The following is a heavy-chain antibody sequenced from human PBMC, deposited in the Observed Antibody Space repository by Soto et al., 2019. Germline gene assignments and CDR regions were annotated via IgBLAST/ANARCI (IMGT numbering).Heavy chain of an antibody. D-gene: IGHD3-3*01. CDR3: TVVCTPGYYDFWSGYYHAFGDGGSYYYGMDV. J-gene: IGHJ6*02. Sequence: EVQLVESGGGLVQPGGSLRLSCAASGFTFSSYSMNWVRQAPGKGLEWVAYISSSSSTIYYADSVKGRFTISRDNAKNLLYLQMNSLGDEDTAVYYCTVVCTPGYYDFWSGYYHAFGDGGSYYYGMDVWGQGTMVTVSS. CDR1: GFTFSSYS. V-gene: IGHV3-48*02. CDR2: ISSSSSTI.